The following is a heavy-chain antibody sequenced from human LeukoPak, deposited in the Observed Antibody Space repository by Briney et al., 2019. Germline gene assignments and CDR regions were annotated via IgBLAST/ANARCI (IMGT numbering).Heavy chain of an antibody. J-gene: IGHJ4*02. CDR1: GFSLSTSGVG. V-gene: IGHV2-5*02. Sequence: SGPTLVNPTQTLTLTCTFSGFSLSTSGVGVGWIRQPPGKALEWLALIYWDDDKRYSPSLKSRLTITKDTSKNQVVLTMTNKDPVDTATYYCAHRRGFSPCSGGSCYSEVFDYWGQGTLVTVSS. CDR3: AHRRGFSPCSGGSCYSEVFDY. CDR2: IYWDDDK. D-gene: IGHD2-15*01.